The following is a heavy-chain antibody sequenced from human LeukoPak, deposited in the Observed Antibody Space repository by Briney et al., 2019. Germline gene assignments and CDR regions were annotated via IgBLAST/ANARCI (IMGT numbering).Heavy chain of an antibody. CDR1: GFTFDDYA. Sequence: PGGSLRLSCAASGFTFDDYAMHWVRQAPGKGLEWVSGISWNSGSIGYADSVKGRFTISRDNAKNSLYLQMNSLRAEDTALYYCAKDERSSSYYFDYWGQGTLVTVSS. CDR3: AKDERSSSYYFDY. D-gene: IGHD6-6*01. V-gene: IGHV3-9*01. CDR2: ISWNSGSI. J-gene: IGHJ4*02.